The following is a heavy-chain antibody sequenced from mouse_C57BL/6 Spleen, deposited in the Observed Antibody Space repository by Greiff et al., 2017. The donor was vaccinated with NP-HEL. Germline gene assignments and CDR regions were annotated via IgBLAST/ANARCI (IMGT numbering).Heavy chain of an antibody. D-gene: IGHD1-1*01. CDR2: IYPGDGGT. CDR3: AVIATVVDPRYYAMDY. V-gene: IGHV1-82*01. CDR1: GYAFSSSW. J-gene: IGHJ4*01. Sequence: QVQLKQSGPELVKPGASVKISCKASGYAFSSSWMNWVKQRPGKGLEWIGRIYPGDGGTNYNGKFKGKATLTADKSSSTAYMQLSSLTSEDSAVYFCAVIATVVDPRYYAMDYWGQGTSVTVSS.